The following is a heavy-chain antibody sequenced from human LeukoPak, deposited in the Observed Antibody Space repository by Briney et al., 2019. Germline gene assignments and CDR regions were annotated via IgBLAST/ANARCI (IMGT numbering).Heavy chain of an antibody. V-gene: IGHV4-39*01. CDR2: IYYSGST. CDR1: GGSISSSTYY. CDR3: ARGRLFSGYRGNVGHEDFDY. Sequence: SETLSLTGTVSGGSISSSTYYWGWIRRPPGKGLEWIGSIYYSGSTYYNPSLKSRVTVSVDTSKSQFSLKLSSVTAADTAVYYCARGRLFSGYRGNVGHEDFDYSGQGSLVTVSS. J-gene: IGHJ4*02. D-gene: IGHD5-12*01.